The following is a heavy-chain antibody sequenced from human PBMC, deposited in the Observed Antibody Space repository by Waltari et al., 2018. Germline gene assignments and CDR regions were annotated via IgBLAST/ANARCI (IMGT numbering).Heavy chain of an antibody. CDR2: ISGSGDSS. Sequence: EVQLLESGGALVQPGGSLRLSCAASGFSFSSYAVSWVRQAPGKGLEWVSAISGSGDSSNYADSVKGRFTISRDKSKKTVDLQMNSLRAEDTAVYYCAKEPAVRGGNYYYYYMDVWGKGTTVTISS. CDR1: GFSFSSYA. J-gene: IGHJ6*03. V-gene: IGHV3-23*01. D-gene: IGHD3-10*01. CDR3: AKEPAVRGGNYYYYYMDV.